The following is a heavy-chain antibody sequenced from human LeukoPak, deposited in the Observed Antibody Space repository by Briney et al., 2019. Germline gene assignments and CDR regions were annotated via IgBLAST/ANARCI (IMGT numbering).Heavy chain of an antibody. CDR3: AKDPINYDFWSGPIDY. CDR2: ITNDGGST. Sequence: PGGSLRLSCAASGLTFSSHWMHWVRQAPGKGLVWVSRITNDGGSTTYADSVKGRFTISRDNAKNSLYLQMNSLRAEDTAVYYCAKDPINYDFWSGPIDYWGQGTLVTVSS. D-gene: IGHD3-3*01. J-gene: IGHJ4*02. V-gene: IGHV3-74*01. CDR1: GLTFSSHW.